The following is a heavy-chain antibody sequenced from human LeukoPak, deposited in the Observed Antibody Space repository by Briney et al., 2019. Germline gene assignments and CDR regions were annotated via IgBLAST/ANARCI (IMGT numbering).Heavy chain of an antibody. CDR3: AKGYDSSGYYYAY. J-gene: IGHJ4*02. D-gene: IGHD3-22*01. CDR2: ISGSGGST. CDR1: GFTFSSYA. V-gene: IGHV3-23*01. Sequence: GSLRLSCAASGFTFSSYAMTWVRQAPGKGLEWVSAISGSGGSTYYADSVKGRFTISRDNSKNTLYLQMNTLRADDTAVYYCAKGYDSSGYYYAYWGQGTLVTVSS.